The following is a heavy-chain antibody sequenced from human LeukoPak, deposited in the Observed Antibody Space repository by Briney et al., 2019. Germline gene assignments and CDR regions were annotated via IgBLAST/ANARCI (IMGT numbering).Heavy chain of an antibody. Sequence: SQTLSLTCAISGDSVSSNSAAWNWIRQSPSRGLEWLGRTYYRSKWYNDYAVSVKSRITINPHTSKNQFSLQLNSVTPEDTAVYYCARESRGGSSGWTINYYYYCMDVWGKGTTVTVSS. V-gene: IGHV6-1*01. J-gene: IGHJ6*03. D-gene: IGHD6-19*01. CDR3: ARESRGGSSGWTINYYYYCMDV. CDR1: GDSVSSNSAA. CDR2: TYYRSKWYN.